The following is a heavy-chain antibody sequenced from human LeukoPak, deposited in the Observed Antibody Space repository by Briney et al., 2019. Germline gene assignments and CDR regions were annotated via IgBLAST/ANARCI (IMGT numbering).Heavy chain of an antibody. V-gene: IGHV1-69*13. CDR2: IIPIFGTA. CDR3: ARGRKMGAVAAYMYYYYGMDV. CDR1: GGSFSSYA. J-gene: IGHJ6*02. D-gene: IGHD6-19*01. Sequence: SVKVSCKASGGSFSSYAINWVRQAPGQGLEWMGGIIPIFGTANYAQKFQDRVTITAVESTSTAYMELSSLRSEDTAVYYCARGRKMGAVAAYMYYYYGMDVWGQGTTVTVSS.